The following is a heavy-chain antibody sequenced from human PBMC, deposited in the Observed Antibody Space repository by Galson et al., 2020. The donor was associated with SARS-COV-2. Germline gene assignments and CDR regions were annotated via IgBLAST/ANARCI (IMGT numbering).Heavy chain of an antibody. D-gene: IGHD6-19*01. CDR2: IGADSANT. CDR1: GYTLTNYG. V-gene: IGHV1-18*01. J-gene: IGHJ5*02. Sequence: ASVKVSCKASGYTLTNYGITWVRQAPGQGLEWMGWIGADSANTNFAQKFQGRVTLTTDTSTSTAYMALRSLRSDDTAVYYCARDRAVVGTPMQFDPWGQGTLVTVSS. CDR3: ARDRAVVGTPMQFDP.